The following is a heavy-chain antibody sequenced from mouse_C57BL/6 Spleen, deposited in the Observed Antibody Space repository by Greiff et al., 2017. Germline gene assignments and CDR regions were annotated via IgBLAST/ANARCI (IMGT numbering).Heavy chain of an antibody. V-gene: IGHV1-39*01. J-gene: IGHJ3*01. D-gene: IGHD1-1*01. CDR2: INPNYGTT. Sequence: VQLQQSGPELVKPGASVKISCKASGYSFTDYNMNWVKQSNGKSLEWIGVINPNYGTTSYNQKFKGKATLTVDQSSSTAYMQLNSLTSEDSAVXDCAIPYYYGSSFAYWGQGTLVTVSA. CDR3: AIPYYYGSSFAY. CDR1: GYSFTDYN.